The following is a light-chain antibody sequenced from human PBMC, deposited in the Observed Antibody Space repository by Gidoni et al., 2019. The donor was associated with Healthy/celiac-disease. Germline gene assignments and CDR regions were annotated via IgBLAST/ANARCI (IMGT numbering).Light chain of an antibody. CDR2: DVS. J-gene: IGLJ1*01. CDR3: CSYAGSYINYV. V-gene: IGLV2-11*01. CDR1: SSDVGGYNY. Sequence: QSALTQPRSVSGSPGQSVTISCTGTSSDVGGYNYVSWYQQHPGKAPKLMISDVSKRPSGVPDRFSGSKSGNTASLTISGLQAEDEADYYCCSYAGSYINYVFGTGTKVTVL.